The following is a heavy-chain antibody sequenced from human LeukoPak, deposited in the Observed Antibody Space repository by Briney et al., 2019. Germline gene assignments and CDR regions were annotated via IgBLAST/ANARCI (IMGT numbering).Heavy chain of an antibody. CDR1: GFTLSSYA. CDR2: ISDSGNT. CDR3: AKAPVTTCRGAYCYPFDY. V-gene: IGHV3-23*01. D-gene: IGHD2-21*01. J-gene: IGHJ4*02. Sequence: GGSLRLSCAASGFTLSSYAMSWVRQAPGKGLELVSAISDSGNTYHADSVKGRFTISRDSSKNTLCLQMNRLRPADAAVYYCAKAPVTTCRGAYCYPFDYWGQGTLVTVSS.